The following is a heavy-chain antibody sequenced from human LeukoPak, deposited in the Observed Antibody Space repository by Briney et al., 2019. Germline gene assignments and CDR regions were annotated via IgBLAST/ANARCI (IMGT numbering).Heavy chain of an antibody. CDR1: GDSVSSNSAA. CDR2: TFYRSKWYN. CDR3: AGEEIITGTTID. D-gene: IGHD1-7*01. Sequence: SQTLSLTCAISGDSVSSNSAAWNWIRQSPSRGLEWLGRTFYRSKWYNDYTVSVKSRITINPDTSKNQFSLQLNSVTPEDTAVYYCAGEEIITGTTIDWGQGTLVTVSS. J-gene: IGHJ4*02. V-gene: IGHV6-1*01.